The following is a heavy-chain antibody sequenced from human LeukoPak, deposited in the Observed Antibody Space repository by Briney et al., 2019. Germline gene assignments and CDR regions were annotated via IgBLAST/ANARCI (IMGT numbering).Heavy chain of an antibody. D-gene: IGHD2-2*01. CDR1: GFTFSSYS. CDR3: ARGLGYCCSTSCFNFDY. V-gene: IGHV3-21*01. CDR2: ISSSSSYI. Sequence: PGGSLRLSCAASGFTFSSYSMNWVRQAPGKGLEWVSSISSSSSYIYYADSVKGRFTISRDNAKNSLYLQMNSLRAEDTAVYYCARGLGYCCSTSCFNFDYWGQGTLVTVSS. J-gene: IGHJ4*02.